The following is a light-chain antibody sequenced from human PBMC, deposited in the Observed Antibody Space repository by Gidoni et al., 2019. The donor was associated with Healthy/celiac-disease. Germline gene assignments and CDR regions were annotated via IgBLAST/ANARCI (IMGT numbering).Light chain of an antibody. CDR3: QQLNSYPRA. J-gene: IGKJ3*01. CDR1: QGISSY. V-gene: IGKV1-9*01. Sequence: DIRLTQSPSFLSASVGDRVTITCRVSQGISSYLAWYQQKPGKAPKLLIYAASTLQSGVPSRFSGSGSGTEFTLTISSLQSEDFATYYCQQLNSYPRAFGPGTKVDIK. CDR2: AAS.